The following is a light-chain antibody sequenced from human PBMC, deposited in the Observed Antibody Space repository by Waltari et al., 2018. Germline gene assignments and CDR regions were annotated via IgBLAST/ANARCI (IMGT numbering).Light chain of an antibody. CDR1: ALPKNY. J-gene: IGLJ2*01. V-gene: IGLV3-10*01. CDR3: YSTDSSGHHRV. CDR2: EDN. Sequence: SYDLTQPPSVSVSPGQMARITCSGDALPKNYAYWYQQKSGQAPVLVIYEDNKRPSGIPGRFSGSSSGTMATLTISGAQVEDEADYYCYSTDSSGHHRVFGGGTKLTVL.